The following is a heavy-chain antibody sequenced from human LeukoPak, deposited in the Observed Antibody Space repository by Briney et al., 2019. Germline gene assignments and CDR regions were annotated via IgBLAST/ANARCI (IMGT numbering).Heavy chain of an antibody. D-gene: IGHD6-13*01. CDR2: IYYSGST. CDR1: GDSISSSSYY. Sequence: SETLSLTCTVSGDSISSSSYYWGWIRQPPGKGLEWIGSIYYSGSTYYNPSLKSRVTISVDTSKNQFSLKLTSVTAADTAVYYCARSSVYRSSWLIDYWGQGTLVTVSS. V-gene: IGHV4-39*07. J-gene: IGHJ4*02. CDR3: ARSSVYRSSWLIDY.